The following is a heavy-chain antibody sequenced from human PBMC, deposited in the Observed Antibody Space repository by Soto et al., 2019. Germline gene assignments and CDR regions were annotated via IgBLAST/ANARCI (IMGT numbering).Heavy chain of an antibody. CDR1: GFIFTNFG. J-gene: IGHJ3*02. V-gene: IGHV3-30*03. CDR2: IANDKTYT. D-gene: IGHD3-16*01. CDR3: TIDGLPSKGFHAAYAI. Sequence: QVQLVESGGGVVQPGGSLRLSCAASGFIFTNFGMTWVRQAPGKGLEWVAIIANDKTYTSYADSVKGRFTISRDNSNNTVPLQLTGLPVAPTAFFYSTIDGLPSKGFHAAYAIWGQGTMVTVSS.